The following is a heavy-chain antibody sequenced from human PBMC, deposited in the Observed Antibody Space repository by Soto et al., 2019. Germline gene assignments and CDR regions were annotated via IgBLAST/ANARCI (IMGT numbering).Heavy chain of an antibody. V-gene: IGHV4-34*01. Sequence: SETLSLTCAVYGGSFSGYYRTWIRQPPGKGLEWIGEINHSGSTNYNPSLKSRVTISVDTSKNQFSLRLASVTAADTAVYYCAREGGSYDSGGYLIRGAFDIWGQGTMVTVSS. CDR2: INHSGST. CDR3: AREGGSYDSGGYLIRGAFDI. CDR1: GGSFSGYY. D-gene: IGHD3-22*01. J-gene: IGHJ3*02.